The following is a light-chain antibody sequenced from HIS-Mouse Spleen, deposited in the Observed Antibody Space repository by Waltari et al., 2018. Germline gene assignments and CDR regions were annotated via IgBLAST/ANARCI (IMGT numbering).Light chain of an antibody. Sequence: SYELTQPPSVPVSPGQTARITCPGDALPKKYAYWYQQKSGQPPVLVIYEDSKRPSGIPERFSGSSSGTMATLTISGAQVEDEADYYCYSTDSSGNHRVFGGGTKLTVL. J-gene: IGLJ2*01. CDR2: EDS. CDR1: ALPKKY. V-gene: IGLV3-10*01. CDR3: YSTDSSGNHRV.